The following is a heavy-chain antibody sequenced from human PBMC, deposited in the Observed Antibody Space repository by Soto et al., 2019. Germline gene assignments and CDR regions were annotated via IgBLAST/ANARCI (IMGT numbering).Heavy chain of an antibody. CDR1: GFTFSTHA. CDR2: ISSSGSFL. V-gene: IGHV3-21*04. Sequence: EVQLVESGGGRVEPGGFLRLSCAASGFTFSTHAMVWVRQAPGKGLEWVSSISSSGSFLYYADSVEGRFTISRDDARNSVYLQMNNLSPEDTAVYYCATWLLREHAFDIWGLGTMVTVSS. CDR3: ATWLLREHAFDI. D-gene: IGHD2-15*01. J-gene: IGHJ3*02.